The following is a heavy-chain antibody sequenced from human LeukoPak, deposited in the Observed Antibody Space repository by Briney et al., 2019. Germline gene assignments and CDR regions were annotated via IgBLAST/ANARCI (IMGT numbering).Heavy chain of an antibody. CDR1: GGSISSYY. Sequence: SETLSLTCTVSGGSISSYYWGWIRQPPGKGLEWIGYIFHSGSTNSNPSLESRVTISVDTPKNQFSLKLSSVTAADTAVYYCARSAFGDYSFDYWGQGTLVTVSS. CDR3: ARSAFGDYSFDY. V-gene: IGHV4-59*01. D-gene: IGHD3-16*01. CDR2: IFHSGST. J-gene: IGHJ4*02.